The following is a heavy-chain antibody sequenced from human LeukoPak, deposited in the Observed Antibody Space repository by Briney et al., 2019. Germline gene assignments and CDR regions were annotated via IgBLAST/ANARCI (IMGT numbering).Heavy chain of an antibody. D-gene: IGHD4-11*01. V-gene: IGHV3-33*06. CDR2: IWSDGTDK. CDR3: AKDAQRGFDFSNSLES. CDR1: GFTFSHYG. Sequence: GKSLRLSCATSGFTFSHYGMHWVRQAPGKGLEWVAVIWSDGTDKYYGDSVKGRLTISRDNSKNTVYLQMNSLRVEDTAVYYCAKDAQRGFDFSNSLESWGQGTLGTVSA. J-gene: IGHJ4*02.